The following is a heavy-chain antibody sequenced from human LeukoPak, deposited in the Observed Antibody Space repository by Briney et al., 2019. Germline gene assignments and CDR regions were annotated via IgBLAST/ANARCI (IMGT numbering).Heavy chain of an antibody. CDR2: ISAYNGNT. CDR3: ATRDVYYYGMDV. Sequence: ASVKVSCKASNYTFIDYGITWVRQAPGQGLEWMGWISAYNGNTNYAQKLQGRVTMTTDTSTSTAYMELRSLRSDDTAVYYCATRDVYYYGMDVWGQGTTVTVSS. J-gene: IGHJ6*02. CDR1: NYTFIDYG. V-gene: IGHV1-18*01.